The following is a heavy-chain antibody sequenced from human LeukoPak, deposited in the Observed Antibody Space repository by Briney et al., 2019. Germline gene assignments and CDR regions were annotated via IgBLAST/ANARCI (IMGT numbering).Heavy chain of an antibody. CDR3: AKVISGNYYDSSGYYSD. J-gene: IGHJ4*02. CDR1: GFTFSSYW. Sequence: QPGGSLRLSCAASGFTFSSYWMSWVRQAPGKGLEWVSGISWNSGSIGYADSVKGRFTISRDNAKNSLYLQMNSLRAEDTALYYCAKVISGNYYDSSGYYSDWGQGTLVTVSS. CDR2: ISWNSGSI. D-gene: IGHD3-22*01. V-gene: IGHV3-9*01.